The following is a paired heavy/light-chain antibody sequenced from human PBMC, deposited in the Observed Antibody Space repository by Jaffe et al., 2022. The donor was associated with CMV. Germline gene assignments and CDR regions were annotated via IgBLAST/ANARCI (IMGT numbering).Heavy chain of an antibody. J-gene: IGHJ4*02. CDR1: GGSLGSSPSY. CDR3: AREKWEQLLFLYFDN. Sequence: QLQLQESGPGLVTPSETLSLTCTVSGGSLGSSPSYWVWIRQSPGKGLEWIGTTHYTGRAHYSPSLRGRVTISVDTSKNQFSLKMRSVTAADTAVYYCAREKWEQLLFLYFDNWGQGTLVTVSS. V-gene: IGHV4-39*01. D-gene: IGHD1-26*01. CDR2: THYTGRA.
Light chain of an antibody. V-gene: IGLV6-57*04. CDR3: QSYDNNNRV. CDR2: EDN. J-gene: IGLJ3*02. CDR1: SGSIASNH. Sequence: NFMLTQPHSVSESPGKTVTISCTRSSGSIASNHVQWYQQRPGSAPIIVMYEDNQRPSGVPDRFSGSIDSSSNSASLTISGLKTEDEADYHCQSYDNNNRVFGGGTKLTVL.